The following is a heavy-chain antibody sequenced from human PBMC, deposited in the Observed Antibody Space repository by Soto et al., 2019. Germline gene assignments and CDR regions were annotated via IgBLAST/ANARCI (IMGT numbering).Heavy chain of an antibody. J-gene: IGHJ4*02. CDR2: ISGSGGST. Sequence: EGSLILSCAASGFTFSSFAMSWVRQAPGKGLDWVSAISGSGGSTYSADSVKGRLTISRDNSKNTLYLQMSSLRAEDTAVYYCARGFSAGKVSQLDFWGQGALFTVSS. CDR3: ARGFSAGKVSQLDF. V-gene: IGHV3-23*01. CDR1: GFTFSSFA. D-gene: IGHD6-13*01.